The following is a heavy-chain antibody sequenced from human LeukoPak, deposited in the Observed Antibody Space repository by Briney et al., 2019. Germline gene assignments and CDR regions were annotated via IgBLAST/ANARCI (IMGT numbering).Heavy chain of an antibody. D-gene: IGHD6-6*01. Sequence: PGGSLRLSCAASGFTFSSYGMHWVRQAPGKGLEWVAVIWYDGSNKYYADSVKGRFTISRDNSKNTLYLQMNSLRAEDTAVYYCARELAARALGERYGMDVWGQGTTVTVSS. CDR1: GFTFSSYG. J-gene: IGHJ6*02. V-gene: IGHV3-33*01. CDR3: ARELAARALGERYGMDV. CDR2: IWYDGSNK.